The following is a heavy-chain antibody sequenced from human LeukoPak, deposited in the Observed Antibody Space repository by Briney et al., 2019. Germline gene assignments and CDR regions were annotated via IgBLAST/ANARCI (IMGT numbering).Heavy chain of an antibody. Sequence: SETLSLTCTVSTGSISSEYWTWIRQPPGKGLEWIGYIYYSGSTRYNPSLESRATISLDTSRNQFSLKLTSMTAADTAVYYCARLTTRPGGIRPLIMDFWGQGTLVTVSS. V-gene: IGHV4-59*01. CDR1: TGSISSEY. CDR2: IYYSGST. CDR3: ARLTTRPGGIRPLIMDF. J-gene: IGHJ4*02. D-gene: IGHD3-10*01.